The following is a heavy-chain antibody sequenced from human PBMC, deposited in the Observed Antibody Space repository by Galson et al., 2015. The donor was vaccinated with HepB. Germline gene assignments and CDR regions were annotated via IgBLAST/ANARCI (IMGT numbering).Heavy chain of an antibody. V-gene: IGHV1-2*02. CDR3: ASEDEYSSSSDYYYYGMDV. D-gene: IGHD6-6*01. CDR2: INPNSGGT. Sequence: SVKVSCKASGYTFTGYYMHWVRQAPGQGLEWMGWINPNSGGTNYAQKFQGRVTMTRDTSISTAYMELSRLRSDDTAVYYCASEDEYSSSSDYYYYGMDVWGQGTTVTVSS. CDR1: GYTFTGYY. J-gene: IGHJ6*02.